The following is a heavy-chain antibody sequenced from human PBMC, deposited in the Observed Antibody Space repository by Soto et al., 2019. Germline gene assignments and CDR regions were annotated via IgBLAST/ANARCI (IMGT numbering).Heavy chain of an antibody. CDR3: ARGPYRVTTYYGMDV. CDR2: IVPIFGTA. D-gene: IGHD4-4*01. CDR1: GGTFRTYV. Sequence: SVKVSCKASGGTFRTYVISWVRQVPGQGLEWMGGIVPIFGTANYAQKFQGRVTITADESTSTAYMELSRLRSDDTAVYYCARGPYRVTTYYGMDVWGQGTTVTVSS. J-gene: IGHJ6*02. V-gene: IGHV1-69*13.